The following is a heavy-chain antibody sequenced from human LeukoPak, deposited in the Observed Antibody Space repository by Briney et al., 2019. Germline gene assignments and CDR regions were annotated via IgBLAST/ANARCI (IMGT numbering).Heavy chain of an antibody. D-gene: IGHD3-3*01. CDR3: ARSAAPYYDFWSGTRFDY. Sequence: SETLSLTCTVSGGSISSGGYYWSWIRQHPGKGLEWIGYIYYSGSTYYNPSLKSRVTISVDTSKNPFSLKLSSVTAADTAVYYCARSAAPYYDFWSGTRFDYWGQGTLVTVSS. J-gene: IGHJ4*02. CDR2: IYYSGST. CDR1: GGSISSGGYY. V-gene: IGHV4-31*03.